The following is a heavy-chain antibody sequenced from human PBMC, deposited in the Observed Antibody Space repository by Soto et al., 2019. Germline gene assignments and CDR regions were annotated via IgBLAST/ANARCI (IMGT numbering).Heavy chain of an antibody. CDR3: AKGIGSSPLVVDY. CDR1: GFTFSSYG. V-gene: IGHV3-30*18. CDR2: ISYDGSNK. J-gene: IGHJ4*02. Sequence: QVQLVESGGGVVQPGRSLRLSCAASGFTFSSYGMHWVRQAPGKGLEWVGVISYDGSNKYYADSVKGRFTISRDNSKNTLYLQMNSLRAEDTAVYYCAKGIGSSPLVVDYWGQGTLVTVSS. D-gene: IGHD2-8*02.